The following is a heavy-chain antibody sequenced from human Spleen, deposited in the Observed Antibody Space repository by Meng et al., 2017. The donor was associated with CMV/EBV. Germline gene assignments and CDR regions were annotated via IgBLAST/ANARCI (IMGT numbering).Heavy chain of an antibody. J-gene: IGHJ4*02. CDR3: ATVVVTGEIDF. CDR2: ITYDGRKK. CDR1: GFTFSSYG. Sequence: GESLKISCAASGFTFSSYGMHWVRQAPGKGLEWVAVITYDGRKKHYSDSVKGRFAISRDNSKNTLYLQMNSLRPDDTAVYYCATVVVTGEIDFWGQGTLVTVSS. D-gene: IGHD2-2*01. V-gene: IGHV3-30*19.